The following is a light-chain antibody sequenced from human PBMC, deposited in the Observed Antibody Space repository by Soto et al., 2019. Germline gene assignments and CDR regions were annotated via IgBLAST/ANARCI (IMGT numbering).Light chain of an antibody. V-gene: IGLV1-44*01. J-gene: IGLJ1*01. Sequence: QLVLTQPPSASATPGQRVTISCSGGSSNIGSNSVSWYQQVPGTAPKLLIFNDNMRPSGVPDRFSGSKSGPSASLAISGLQSEDEADYHCAVWDDRLNGQVFGTGTKLTVL. CDR2: NDN. CDR1: SSNIGSNS. CDR3: AVWDDRLNGQV.